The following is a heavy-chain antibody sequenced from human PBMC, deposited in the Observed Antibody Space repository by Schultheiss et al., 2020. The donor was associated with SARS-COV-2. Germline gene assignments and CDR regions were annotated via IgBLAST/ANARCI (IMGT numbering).Heavy chain of an antibody. CDR2: IYTSGST. D-gene: IGHD4-17*01. Sequence: SETLSLTCTVSGGSISSYYWSWIRQPAGKGLEWIGRIYTSGSTYYNPSLKSRVTISVDTSKNQFSLKLSSVTAADTAVYYCARYDYGDYSDAFDIWGQGTMVTVSS. J-gene: IGHJ3*02. V-gene: IGHV4-4*07. CDR1: GGSISSYY. CDR3: ARYDYGDYSDAFDI.